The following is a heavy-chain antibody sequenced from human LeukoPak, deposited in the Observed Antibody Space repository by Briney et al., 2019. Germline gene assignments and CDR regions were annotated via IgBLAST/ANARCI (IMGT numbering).Heavy chain of an antibody. V-gene: IGHV4-39*01. CDR2: IYYSGST. Sequence: SETLSLTCTVSGGSISSSSYYWGWIRQPPGKGLEWIGSIYYSGSTYYNPSLKSRVTISVDTSKNQFSLKLSSVTAADTAVYYCAGSSRVDMDVWGQGTTVTVSS. D-gene: IGHD2-2*01. J-gene: IGHJ6*02. CDR3: AGSSRVDMDV. CDR1: GGSISSSSYY.